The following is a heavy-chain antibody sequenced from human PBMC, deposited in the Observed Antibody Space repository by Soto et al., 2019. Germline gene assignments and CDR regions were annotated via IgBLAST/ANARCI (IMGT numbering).Heavy chain of an antibody. J-gene: IGHJ4*02. CDR1: GYTFTGYY. CDR3: ARVDTAMVSKGYFDY. CDR2: INPNSGGT. D-gene: IGHD5-18*01. V-gene: IGHV1-2*02. Sequence: QVQLVQSGAEVKKPGASVKVSCKASGYTFTGYYMHWVRQAPGQGLEWMGWINPNSGGTNYAQKFQGRVTMTRDTSISTAYMELSRLRSDHTAVYYCARVDTAMVSKGYFDYWGQGTLVTVSS.